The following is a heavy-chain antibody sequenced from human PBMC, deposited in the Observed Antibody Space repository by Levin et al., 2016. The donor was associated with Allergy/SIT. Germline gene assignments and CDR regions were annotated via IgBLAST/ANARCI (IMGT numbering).Heavy chain of an antibody. CDR2: CILLGPP. CDR3: ARRDSILYYFDN. V-gene: IGHV4-28*01. Sequence: SETLSLTCAVSGYSVANNNWWGWIRHAPPGRDWSGLGICILLGPPTTTPSLKSRVSLSVDTSKNQFSLKLRSVTAVDTAVYYCARRDSILYYFDNVGPGNPGHRLL. CDR1: GYSVANNNW. D-gene: IGHD2-21*01. J-gene: IGHJ4*02.